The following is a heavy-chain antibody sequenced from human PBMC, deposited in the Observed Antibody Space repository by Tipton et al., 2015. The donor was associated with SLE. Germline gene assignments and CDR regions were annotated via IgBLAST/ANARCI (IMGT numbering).Heavy chain of an antibody. Sequence: SLRLSCAASGFTFSSYSMNWVRQAPGKGLEWVSSISSSSSYIYYADSLKGRFTISRDNAKNSLYLQMNGLRAEDTAVYYCARDSEGFDPWGQGTLVTVSS. V-gene: IGHV3-21*01. J-gene: IGHJ5*02. CDR2: ISSSSSYI. CDR3: ARDSEGFDP. CDR1: GFTFSSYS.